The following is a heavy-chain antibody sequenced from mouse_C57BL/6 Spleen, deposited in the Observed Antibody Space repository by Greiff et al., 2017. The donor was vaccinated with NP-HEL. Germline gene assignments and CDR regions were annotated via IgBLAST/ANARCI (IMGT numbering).Heavy chain of an antibody. V-gene: IGHV5-6*02. J-gene: IGHJ3*01. CDR2: ISSGGSYT. D-gene: IGHD2-4*01. CDR3: ARHVGDYDGFAY. Sequence: DVKLQESGGDLVKPGGSLKLSCAASGFTFSSYGMSWVRQTPDKRLEWVATISSGGSYTYYPDSVKGRFTISRDNAKNTLYLQMSSLKSEDTAMYYCARHVGDYDGFAYWGQGTLVTVSA. CDR1: GFTFSSYG.